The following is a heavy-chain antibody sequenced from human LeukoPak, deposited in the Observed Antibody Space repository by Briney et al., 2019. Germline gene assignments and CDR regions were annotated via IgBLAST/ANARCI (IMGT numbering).Heavy chain of an antibody. CDR2: IRQDGSEK. J-gene: IGHJ4*02. CDR1: GFTFSDYW. D-gene: IGHD3-10*01. V-gene: IGHV3-7*01. CDR3: ARDSPLGSY. Sequence: GGSPRLSCTASGFTFSDYWMSWIRQAPGKGPEWVANIRQDGSEKNSVGSVRGRFTISRDNAKNTLYLQMSSLRVEDTAVYYCARDSPLGSYWGQGTLVTVAS.